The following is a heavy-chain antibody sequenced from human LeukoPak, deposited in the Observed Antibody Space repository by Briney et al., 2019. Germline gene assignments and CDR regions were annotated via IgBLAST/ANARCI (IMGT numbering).Heavy chain of an antibody. V-gene: IGHV3-30*03. Sequence: GRSLRLSCAASGFTFSSYGMHWVRQAPGKGLEWVAVISYDGSNKYYADSVKGRFTISRDNSKNTLYLQMNSLRAEDTAVYYCARGRPHGNDYWGQGTLVTVSS. CDR2: ISYDGSNK. D-gene: IGHD4-23*01. CDR3: ARGRPHGNDY. J-gene: IGHJ4*02. CDR1: GFTFSSYG.